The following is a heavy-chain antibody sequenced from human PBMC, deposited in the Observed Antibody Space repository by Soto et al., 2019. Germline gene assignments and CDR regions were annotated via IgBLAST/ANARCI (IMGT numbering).Heavy chain of an antibody. D-gene: IGHD3-3*01. CDR1: GFPFATAW. CDR2: IKSKSDGGTP. CDR3: TTDPDYDFWSGYFLGGNYGMDV. V-gene: IGHV3-15*07. Sequence: GGSLRLSCAASGFPFATAWINWVRQAPGKGLEWVGRIKSKSDGGTPDFAAPVRGRIAISRDDSKSMVYLQMNSLKTEDTAVYYCTTDPDYDFWSGYFLGGNYGMDVWGQGTTVTVSS. J-gene: IGHJ6*02.